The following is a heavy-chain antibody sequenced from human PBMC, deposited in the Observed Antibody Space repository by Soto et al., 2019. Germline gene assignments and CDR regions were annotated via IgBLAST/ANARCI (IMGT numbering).Heavy chain of an antibody. CDR1: GGTFSSYA. Sequence: SVKVSCKASGGTFSSYAISWVRQAPGQGLEWMGGIIPIFGTANYAQKFQGRVTITADESTSTAYMELSSLRAEDTAVYYCARKSGHNVYDDYGDYSYYGMDVWGQGTTVTVSS. V-gene: IGHV1-69*13. D-gene: IGHD4-17*01. CDR2: IIPIFGTA. CDR3: ARKSGHNVYDDYGDYSYYGMDV. J-gene: IGHJ6*02.